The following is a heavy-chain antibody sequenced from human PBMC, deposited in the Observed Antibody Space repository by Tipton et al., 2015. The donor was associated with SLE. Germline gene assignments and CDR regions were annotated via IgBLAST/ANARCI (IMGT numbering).Heavy chain of an antibody. V-gene: IGHV4-59*11. CDR3: ARNSPNAIFAFDF. CDR2: MYRSGTT. Sequence: TLSLTCTVSGDSFSNHFWSWIRQPPGKGLEWIGYMYRSGTTKYNPSLKSRVTISVDTSKSQFSLKLTSATAADTAVYYCARNSPNAIFAFDFWGQGTLVSVSS. CDR1: GDSFSNHF. D-gene: IGHD2-21*01. J-gene: IGHJ4*02.